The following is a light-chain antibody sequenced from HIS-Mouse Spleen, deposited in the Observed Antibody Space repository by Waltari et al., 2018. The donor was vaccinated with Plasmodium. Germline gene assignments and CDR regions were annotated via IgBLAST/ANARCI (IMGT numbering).Light chain of an antibody. CDR2: QDS. Sequence: SYELTQPPSVSVSPGQTASITCSGDKLGYKYACWYQQKPGQSPVLVIYQDSKRPSGSPERFSGSNSGNTATLTISGTQAMEEADYYCQAWDSSTVVFGGGTKLTVL. CDR1: KLGYKY. CDR3: QAWDSSTVV. V-gene: IGLV3-1*01. J-gene: IGLJ2*01.